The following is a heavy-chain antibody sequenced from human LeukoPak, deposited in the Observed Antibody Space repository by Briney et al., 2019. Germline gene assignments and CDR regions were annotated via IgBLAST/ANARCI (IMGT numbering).Heavy chain of an antibody. V-gene: IGHV3-21*01. D-gene: IGHD6-19*01. Sequence: GGSLRLSCAASGFTFSSYSMNWVRQAPGKGLEWVSSISSSSSYIYYADSVKGRFTISRDNAKNSLYLQMNSLRAEDTAVYYCARGWEWYSSGWYRGDAFDIWGQGTMVTVSS. CDR2: ISSSSSYI. CDR1: GFTFSSYS. CDR3: ARGWEWYSSGWYRGDAFDI. J-gene: IGHJ3*02.